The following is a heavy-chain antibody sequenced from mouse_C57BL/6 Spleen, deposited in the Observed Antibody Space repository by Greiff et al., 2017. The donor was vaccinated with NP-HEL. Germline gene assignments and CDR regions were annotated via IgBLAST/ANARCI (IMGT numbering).Heavy chain of an antibody. D-gene: IGHD6-1*01. CDR2: ISSGGSYT. CDR1: GFTFSSYG. CDR3: SRRGLSLYFDY. Sequence: EVKLVESGGDLVKPGGSLKLSCAASGFTFSSYGMSWVRQTPDKRLEWVATISSGGSYTYYPDSVKGRFTISRDNAKNTLYLQMSSLKSEDTAKYYCSRRGLSLYFDYWGQGTTLTVSS. V-gene: IGHV5-6*02. J-gene: IGHJ2*01.